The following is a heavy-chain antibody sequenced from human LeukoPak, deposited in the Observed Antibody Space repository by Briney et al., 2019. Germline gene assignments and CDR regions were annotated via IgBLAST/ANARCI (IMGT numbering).Heavy chain of an antibody. J-gene: IGHJ4*02. CDR1: GFTFSSYA. V-gene: IGHV3-48*04. CDR3: ARDKTRGLGYSYSKSGNYFDY. CDR2: ISSSGSTI. Sequence: GGSLRLSCAASGFTFSSYALTWVRQAPGKGLEWVSYISSSGSTIYYADSVKGRFTISRDNAKNSLYLQTNSLRAEDTAVYSCARDKTRGLGYSYSKSGNYFDYWGQGTLVTVSS. D-gene: IGHD5-18*01.